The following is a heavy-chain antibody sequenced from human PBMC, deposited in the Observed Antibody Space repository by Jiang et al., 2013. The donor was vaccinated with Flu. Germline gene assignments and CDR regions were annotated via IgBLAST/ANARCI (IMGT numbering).Heavy chain of an antibody. CDR2: IYSGGST. CDR3: ARDSGSIVGANYYFDY. Sequence: VQLLESGGGLIQPGGSLRLSCAASGFTVSSNYMSWVRQAPGKGLEWVSVIYSGGSTYYADSVKGRFTISRDNSKNTLYLQMNSLRAEDTAVYYCARDSGSIVGANYYFDYWGQGTLVTVSS. J-gene: IGHJ4*02. D-gene: IGHD1-26*01. CDR1: GFTVSSNY. V-gene: IGHV3-53*01.